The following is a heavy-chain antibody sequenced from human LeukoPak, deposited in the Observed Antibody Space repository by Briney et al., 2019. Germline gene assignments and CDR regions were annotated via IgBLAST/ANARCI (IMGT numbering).Heavy chain of an antibody. CDR3: ARRAGAYSHPYDY. D-gene: IGHD4/OR15-4a*01. Sequence: TGGSLRLSCAASGFTVSSNSMSSVRQAPGKGLEWVSFIYSDNTHYSDSVKGRFTISRHNSKNTLYLQMNSLRAEDTAVYYCARRAGAYSHPYDYWRQGTLVTVSS. CDR2: IYSDNT. CDR1: GFTVSSNS. J-gene: IGHJ4*02. V-gene: IGHV3-53*01.